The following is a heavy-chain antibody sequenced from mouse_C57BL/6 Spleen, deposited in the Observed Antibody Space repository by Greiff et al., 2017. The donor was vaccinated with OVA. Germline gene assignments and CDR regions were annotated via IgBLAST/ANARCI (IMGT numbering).Heavy chain of an antibody. V-gene: IGHV1-18*01. CDR1: GYTFTDYN. CDR3: ARADYDGSSYDWYFDV. J-gene: IGHJ1*03. CDR2: INPNNGGT. D-gene: IGHD1-1*01. Sequence: VQLQQSGPELVKPGASVKIPCKASGYTFTDYNMDWVKQSHGKSLEWIGDINPNNGGTIYNQKFKGKATLTVDKSSSTAYMELRSLTSEDTAVYYCARADYDGSSYDWYFDVWGTGTTVTVSS.